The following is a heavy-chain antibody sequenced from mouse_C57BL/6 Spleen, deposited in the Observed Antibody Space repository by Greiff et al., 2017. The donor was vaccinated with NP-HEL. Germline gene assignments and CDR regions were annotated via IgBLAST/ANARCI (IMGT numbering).Heavy chain of an antibody. CDR2: IAPSDSYT. D-gene: IGHD1-1*01. CDR3: ARGDGSSSWFAY. V-gene: IGHV1-69*01. J-gene: IGHJ3*01. CDR1: GYTFTSYW. Sequence: QVQLQQPGAELVMPGASVKLSCKASGYTFTSYWMHWVKQRPGQGLEWIGEIAPSDSYTNSNQKFKGKSTLTVDKSSSTAYMQLSSLTSEDSAVYYCARGDGSSSWFAYWGQGTLVTVSA.